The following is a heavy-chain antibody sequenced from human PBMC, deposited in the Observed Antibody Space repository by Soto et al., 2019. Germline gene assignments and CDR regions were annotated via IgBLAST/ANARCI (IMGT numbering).Heavy chain of an antibody. V-gene: IGHV3-23*01. D-gene: IGHD3-9*01. CDR2: ISGSGATT. J-gene: IGHJ5*01. CDR3: AKLRYFDWSSYNWFEY. CDR1: GFTLSDYY. Sequence: HPGGSLRLSCAASGFTLSDYYMTWIRQAPGKGLEWVSGISGSGATTSYADSVKGRFTVSRDNSKNTLYLQMNSLRVEDTAVYYCAKLRYFDWSSYNWFEYWGQGTPVTVSS.